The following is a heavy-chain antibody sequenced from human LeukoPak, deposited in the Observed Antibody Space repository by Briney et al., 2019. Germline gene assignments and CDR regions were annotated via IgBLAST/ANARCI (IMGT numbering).Heavy chain of an antibody. Sequence: ASVKVSCTASGYTFTSYGISWVRQAPGQGLEWMGWISAYNGNTNYAQKLQGRVTMTTDTSTSTAYMELRSLRSDDTAVYYCARNHVTIFGVVMKDFDYWGQGTLVTVSS. CDR3: ARNHVTIFGVVMKDFDY. V-gene: IGHV1-18*01. J-gene: IGHJ4*02. CDR1: GYTFTSYG. D-gene: IGHD3-3*01. CDR2: ISAYNGNT.